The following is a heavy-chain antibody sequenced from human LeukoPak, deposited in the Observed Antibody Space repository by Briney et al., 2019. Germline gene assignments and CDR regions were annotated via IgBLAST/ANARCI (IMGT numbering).Heavy chain of an antibody. Sequence: SETLSLTCAVYGGSFSGYYWSWIRQPPGKGLEWIGEINHSGSTNYNPSLKSRVTISLDMSKNQFSLKLSSVTAADTAVYYCAQLVLYNWFDPWGQGTLVTVSS. V-gene: IGHV4-34*01. D-gene: IGHD6-13*01. CDR1: GGSFSGYY. J-gene: IGHJ5*02. CDR2: INHSGST. CDR3: AQLVLYNWFDP.